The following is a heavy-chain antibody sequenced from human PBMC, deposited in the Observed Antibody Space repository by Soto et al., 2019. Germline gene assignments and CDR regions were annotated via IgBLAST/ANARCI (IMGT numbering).Heavy chain of an antibody. CDR3: ARVGGDCSSTSCYMTPSYYYGMDV. Sequence: SETLSLTCTVSGGSISSGGYYWSWIRQHPGKGLEWIGYIYYSGSTYYNPSLKSRVTISVDTSKNQFSLKLSSVTAADTAVYYCARVGGDCSSTSCYMTPSYYYGMDVWGQGTTVTVSS. D-gene: IGHD2-2*02. J-gene: IGHJ6*02. CDR1: GGSISSGGYY. CDR2: IYYSGST. V-gene: IGHV4-31*03.